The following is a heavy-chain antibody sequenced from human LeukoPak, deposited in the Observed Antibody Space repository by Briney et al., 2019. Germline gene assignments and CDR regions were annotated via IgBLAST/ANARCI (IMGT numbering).Heavy chain of an antibody. CDR1: GFTFSSYW. Sequence: GGSLRLSCAASGFTFSSYWMSWVRQAPGKGLEWVANIKQDGSEKYYVDSVKGRFTISRDNAKNSLYLQMNSLRAEDTAVYYCASSLGSSWYNMGPKDHFDYWGQGTLVTVSS. D-gene: IGHD6-13*01. J-gene: IGHJ4*02. V-gene: IGHV3-7*01. CDR3: ASSLGSSWYNMGPKDHFDY. CDR2: IKQDGSEK.